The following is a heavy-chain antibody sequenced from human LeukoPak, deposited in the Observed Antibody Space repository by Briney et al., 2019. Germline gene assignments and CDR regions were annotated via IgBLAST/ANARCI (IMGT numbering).Heavy chain of an antibody. CDR2: INWHGSSA. Sequence: GGSLSLSCAASGFNFNDFGLTWVRQAPGRGLEWVSGINWHGSSATYADSVKGRFTISRDNAKLSLYLQMNGLRVEDTALYFCARGPSFTTDAFDLWGQGTMVSVSS. J-gene: IGHJ3*01. CDR1: GFNFNDFG. V-gene: IGHV3-20*04. CDR3: ARGPSFTTDAFDL. D-gene: IGHD1-1*01.